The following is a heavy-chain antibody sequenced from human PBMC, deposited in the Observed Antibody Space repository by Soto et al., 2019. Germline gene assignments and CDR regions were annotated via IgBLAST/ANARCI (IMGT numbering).Heavy chain of an antibody. J-gene: IGHJ4*02. CDR2: IKQDGSEI. Sequence: GGFLRLSCTASGFTFSSYWMSWVRQGPGKGPEWVANIKQDGSEIYYVDSVKGRFTISRDNAKSSLYLQMTSLRAEDTAVYQCAKSLSAIPGDSWGQGTMVTVSS. D-gene: IGHD2-2*01. V-gene: IGHV3-7*05. CDR3: AKSLSAIPGDS. CDR1: GFTFSSYW.